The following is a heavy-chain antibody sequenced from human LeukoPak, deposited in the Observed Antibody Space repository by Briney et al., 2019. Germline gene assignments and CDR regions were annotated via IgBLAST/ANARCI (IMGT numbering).Heavy chain of an antibody. CDR3: AKDRVPLAARPLHFDY. Sequence: GGSLRLSCAASGFTFSTFAMSWVRQAPGKGLEWVSAISGSGGSTYYADSVKGRFTISRDNSKNTLYLQMNSLRAEDTAVYYCAKDRVPLAARPLHFDYWGQGTLVTVSS. J-gene: IGHJ4*02. D-gene: IGHD6-6*01. CDR1: GFTFSTFA. V-gene: IGHV3-23*01. CDR2: ISGSGGST.